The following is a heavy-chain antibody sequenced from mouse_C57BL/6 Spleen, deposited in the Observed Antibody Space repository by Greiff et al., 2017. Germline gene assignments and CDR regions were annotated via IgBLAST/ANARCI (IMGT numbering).Heavy chain of an antibody. Sequence: QVQLQQSGPELVKPGASVKISCKASGYAFSSSWMNWVKQRPGKGLEWIGRIYPGDGATNYNVKFKGKATLTADKSSSTAYMQLSSLTSEDSAVYFCAREGTGPLYVDYWGQGTTLTVSS. CDR1: GYAFSSSW. CDR3: AREGTGPLYVDY. V-gene: IGHV1-82*01. D-gene: IGHD4-1*01. J-gene: IGHJ2*01. CDR2: IYPGDGAT.